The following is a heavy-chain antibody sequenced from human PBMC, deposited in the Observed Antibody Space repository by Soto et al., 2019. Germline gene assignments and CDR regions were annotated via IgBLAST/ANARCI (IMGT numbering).Heavy chain of an antibody. D-gene: IGHD2-15*01. Sequence: GGSLRLSCAASGFTFSSYDMSWVRQAPGKGLEWVSAVSGSGGSTYYADSVKDRFTISRDNAKNSLYLVMSSLRAEDTAVYYCARAYSDAFDIWGQGTMVTVSS. V-gene: IGHV3-23*01. CDR1: GFTFSSYD. CDR3: ARAYSDAFDI. J-gene: IGHJ3*02. CDR2: VSGSGGST.